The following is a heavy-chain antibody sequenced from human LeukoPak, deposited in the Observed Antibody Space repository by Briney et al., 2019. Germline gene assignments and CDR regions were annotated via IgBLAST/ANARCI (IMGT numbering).Heavy chain of an antibody. CDR1: GGSISSSTYY. J-gene: IGHJ4*02. D-gene: IGHD3-9*01. CDR3: ARERRYFDWSPEGFDY. V-gene: IGHV4-39*02. CDR2: IYYSGNT. Sequence: TSETLSLTCTVSGGSISSSTYYWGWIRQPPGKGLEWIGTIYYSGNTYYNPSLKSRVTISVDTSKNQFSLKLSPVTASDTAVYYCARERRYFDWSPEGFDYWGQGTLVTVSS.